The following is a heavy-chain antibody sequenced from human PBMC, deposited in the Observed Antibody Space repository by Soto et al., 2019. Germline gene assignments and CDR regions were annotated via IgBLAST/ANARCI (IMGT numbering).Heavy chain of an antibody. CDR1: GGSISSYY. CDR2: IYYSGST. CDR3: ARCALGYCSSTSCPFFDY. D-gene: IGHD2-2*01. V-gene: IGHV4-59*01. J-gene: IGHJ4*02. Sequence: SETLALTCTVSGGSISSYYWSWIRQPPGKGLEWIGYIYYSGSTNYNPPLKSRVTISVDTSKNQFSLKLSSVTAADTAVYYCARCALGYCSSTSCPFFDYWGQGTLVTVSS.